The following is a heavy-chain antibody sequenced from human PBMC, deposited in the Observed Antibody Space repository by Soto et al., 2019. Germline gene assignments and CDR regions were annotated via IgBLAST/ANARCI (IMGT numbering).Heavy chain of an antibody. Sequence: GGSLRLSCVVSGFTFSTYSINWVRQAPGKGLEWVSSISSRSDIYYADSVKGRFTISRDNAKNSVSLQVNSLRAEDTAVYYCAREYTAWPLAYGLDVWGQGTTVTVSS. CDR2: ISSRSDI. J-gene: IGHJ6*02. CDR3: AREYTAWPLAYGLDV. CDR1: GFTFSTYS. D-gene: IGHD2-2*02. V-gene: IGHV3-21*01.